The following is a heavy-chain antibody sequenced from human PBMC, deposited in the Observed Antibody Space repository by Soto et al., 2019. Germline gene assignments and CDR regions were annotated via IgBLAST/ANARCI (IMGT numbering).Heavy chain of an antibody. V-gene: IGHV3-23*01. D-gene: IGHD3-22*01. J-gene: IGHJ4*02. CDR3: ARGLKGGHYYETSGYLDY. CDR2: FSASGGTT. Sequence: EVQLLESGGGLVQPGGSLRLSCAASGFTFGTYAMSWVRQAPGKGLEWVSAFSASGGTTYYADSVKGRFTISRDNSRNTTYLQMNSLRADDTAVYYCARGLKGGHYYETSGYLDYWGQGNMVTVSS. CDR1: GFTFGTYA.